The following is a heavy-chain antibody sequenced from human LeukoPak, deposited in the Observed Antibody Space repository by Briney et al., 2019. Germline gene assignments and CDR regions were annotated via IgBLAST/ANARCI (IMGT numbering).Heavy chain of an antibody. V-gene: IGHV1-69*05. CDR2: IIPIFGTA. CDR3: ARGYSSSWYVRDACDI. D-gene: IGHD6-13*01. J-gene: IGHJ3*02. Sequence: APVKVSCKASGGTFSSYAISWVRQAPGQGLEWMGGIIPIFGTANYAQKFQGRVTITTDESTSTAYMELSSLRSEDTAVYYCARGYSSSWYVRDACDIWGQGTMVTVSS. CDR1: GGTFSSYA.